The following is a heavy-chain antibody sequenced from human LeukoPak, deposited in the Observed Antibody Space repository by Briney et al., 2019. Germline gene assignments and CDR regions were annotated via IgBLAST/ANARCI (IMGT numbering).Heavy chain of an antibody. CDR1: GGSISSGDYY. CDR2: MYYSGST. D-gene: IGHD4-17*01. Sequence: SETLSLTCTVSGGSISSGDYYWSWIRQPPGKGLEWIGYMYYSGSTYYNPSLKSRVTISVDTSKNQFSLKLSSVTAADTAVYYCARAAVTTSRYFQHWGQGTLVTVSS. J-gene: IGHJ1*01. CDR3: ARAAVTTSRYFQH. V-gene: IGHV4-30-4*02.